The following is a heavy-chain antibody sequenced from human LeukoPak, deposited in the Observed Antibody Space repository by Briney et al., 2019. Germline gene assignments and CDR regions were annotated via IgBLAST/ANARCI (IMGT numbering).Heavy chain of an antibody. J-gene: IGHJ4*02. CDR2: ISYDGSNK. CDR3: ARDGKITMIVVVPQFDY. D-gene: IGHD3-22*01. V-gene: IGHV3-30-3*01. Sequence: GGSLRPSCAASGFTFGSYTMHWVRQAPGKGLEWVAVISYDGSNKYYADSVKGRFTISRDNSKNTLYLQMNSLRAEDTAVYYCARDGKITMIVVVPQFDYWGQGTLVTVSS. CDR1: GFTFGSYT.